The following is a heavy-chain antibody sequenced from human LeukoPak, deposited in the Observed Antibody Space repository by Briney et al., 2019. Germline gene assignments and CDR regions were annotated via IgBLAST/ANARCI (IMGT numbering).Heavy chain of an antibody. Sequence: SETLSLTCTVSGGSISSSSHYWGWIRQPPGKGLEWIGEINHSGSTNYNPSLKSRVTISVDTSKNQFSLKLSSVTAADTAVYYCASLRNVDYWGQGTLVTVSS. J-gene: IGHJ4*02. CDR1: GGSISSSSHY. CDR2: INHSGST. V-gene: IGHV4-39*07. D-gene: IGHD5-12*01. CDR3: ASLRNVDY.